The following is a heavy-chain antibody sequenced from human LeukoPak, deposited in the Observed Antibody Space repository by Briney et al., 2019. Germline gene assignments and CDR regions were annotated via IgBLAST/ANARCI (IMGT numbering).Heavy chain of an antibody. CDR2: INSDGSST. Sequence: GGSLRLSCAASGFTFSSYWMHWVRQAPGKGLVWVSRINSDGSSTSYADSVKGRFTISRDNAKNTLYLQMNSLRAEDTAVYYCATLAYCGGDCYSGAFDIWGQGTMVTVPS. D-gene: IGHD2-21*01. J-gene: IGHJ3*02. CDR3: ATLAYCGGDCYSGAFDI. CDR1: GFTFSSYW. V-gene: IGHV3-74*01.